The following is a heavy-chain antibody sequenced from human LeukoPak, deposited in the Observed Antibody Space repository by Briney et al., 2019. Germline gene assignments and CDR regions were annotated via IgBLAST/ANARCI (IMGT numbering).Heavy chain of an antibody. Sequence: GGSLRLSCAASGFTFSSYVMHWVRQPPGKGLEWVAVISYDGSNKYYADSVKGRFTISRDNSKNTMYLQMNSLRAEDTAVYYCAKALDCSSTSCRRGLYYYYGMDVWGQGTTVTVSS. V-gene: IGHV3-30*18. D-gene: IGHD2-2*01. CDR2: ISYDGSNK. CDR1: GFTFSSYV. J-gene: IGHJ6*02. CDR3: AKALDCSSTSCRRGLYYYYGMDV.